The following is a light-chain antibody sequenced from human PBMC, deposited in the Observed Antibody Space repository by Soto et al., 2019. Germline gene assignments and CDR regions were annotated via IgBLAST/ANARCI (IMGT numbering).Light chain of an antibody. J-gene: IGLJ1*01. Sequence: QSALTQPASVSGSPGQSIAISCTGTSSDVGAYNYVSWYQQHPGKAPKLMVSDVSRRPSGVSNRFSGSKSGNTASLTISGLQAEDEADYYCCSYTVSSTYVFGTGTRSPS. CDR1: SSDVGAYNY. CDR3: CSYTVSSTYV. CDR2: DVS. V-gene: IGLV2-14*03.